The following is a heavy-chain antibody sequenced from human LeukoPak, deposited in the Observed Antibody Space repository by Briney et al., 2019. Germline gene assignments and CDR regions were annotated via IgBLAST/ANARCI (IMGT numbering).Heavy chain of an antibody. D-gene: IGHD5-18*01. J-gene: IGHJ6*03. CDR1: GDSISSSSYY. Sequence: SETLSLTCTVSGDSISSSSYYWGWIRQPPGRGLEWIGSIYYSGSTYYNPSLKSRVTISLDTSKNQFSLKLSSVTAADTAVYYCARDNTALIISDYYYMDVWGKGTTVTVSS. CDR2: IYYSGST. CDR3: ARDNTALIISDYYYMDV. V-gene: IGHV4-39*07.